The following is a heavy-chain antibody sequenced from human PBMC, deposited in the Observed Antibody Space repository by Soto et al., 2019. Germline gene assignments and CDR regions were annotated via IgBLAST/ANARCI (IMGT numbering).Heavy chain of an antibody. V-gene: IGHV1-18*04. CDR1: GYTFASYG. CDR2: ISDYNGNT. D-gene: IGHD3-10*01. CDR3: ARDTYCSGAGY. Sequence: QVQLVQSGVEVKKPGASVKVSCKASGYTFASYGISWVRQAPGQGLEWMGLISDYNGNTNYAQKLHGRVTMTTETSTSTAYMELRSLRSDDTPVYYCARDTYCSGAGYWCQGTLVTVSS. J-gene: IGHJ4*02.